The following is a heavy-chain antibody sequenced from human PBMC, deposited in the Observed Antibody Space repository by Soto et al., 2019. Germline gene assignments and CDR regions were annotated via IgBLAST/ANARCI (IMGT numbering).Heavy chain of an antibody. Sequence: EVQLVESGGGLVEPGGSLRLSCAASGFTLSSFSMNWVRQAPGKGLEWVSSISGNSRYIYYADSQKGRFTVSRDNAKNSLYLQINSLRAEDTAVYYCARDRGDYEGLVPYYFDHWGQGTLVTVSS. J-gene: IGHJ4*02. V-gene: IGHV3-21*02. CDR1: GFTLSSFS. CDR3: ARDRGDYEGLVPYYFDH. CDR2: ISGNSRYI. D-gene: IGHD4-17*01.